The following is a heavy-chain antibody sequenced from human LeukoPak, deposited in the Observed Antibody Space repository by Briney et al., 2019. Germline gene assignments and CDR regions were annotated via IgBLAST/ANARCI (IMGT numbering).Heavy chain of an antibody. D-gene: IGHD3-10*01. Sequence: SETLSLTCTVSGGSISSYYWSWIRQPPRKGLEWIGYIYYSGSTNYNPSLKSRLTISVDTSKNQFSLKLSSVTAADAALYYCARHGPYTSGTYSFDYWGQGAQVTVSS. V-gene: IGHV4-59*08. CDR1: GGSISSYY. J-gene: IGHJ4*02. CDR2: IYYSGST. CDR3: ARHGPYTSGTYSFDY.